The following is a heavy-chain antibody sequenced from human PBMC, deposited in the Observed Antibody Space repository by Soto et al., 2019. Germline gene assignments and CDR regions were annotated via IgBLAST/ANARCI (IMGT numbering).Heavy chain of an antibody. CDR3: AKDMDGPLWGGMDV. J-gene: IGHJ6*02. V-gene: IGHV3-9*01. D-gene: IGHD3-10*01. Sequence: PGGSLRLSCAASGFTFDDYAMHWVRQAPGKGLEWVSGISWNSGSIGYADSVKGRSTISRDNAKNSLYLQMNSLRAEDTALYYCAKDMDGPLWGGMDVWGQGTTVTVSS. CDR2: ISWNSGSI. CDR1: GFTFDDYA.